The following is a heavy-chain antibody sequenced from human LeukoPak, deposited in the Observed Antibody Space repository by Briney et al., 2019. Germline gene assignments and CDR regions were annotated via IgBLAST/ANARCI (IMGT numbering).Heavy chain of an antibody. CDR3: AAVPAGVSGWFDP. V-gene: IGHV4-4*02. J-gene: IGHJ5*02. Sequence: SETLSLTCAVSGGSISSSNWWSWVRQPPGKGLEWIGEIYHSGSTNYNPSLKSRATISVDKSKNQFSLKLSSVTAADTAVYYCAAVPAGVSGWFDPWGQGTLVTVSS. CDR1: GGSISSSNW. CDR2: IYHSGST. D-gene: IGHD2-2*01.